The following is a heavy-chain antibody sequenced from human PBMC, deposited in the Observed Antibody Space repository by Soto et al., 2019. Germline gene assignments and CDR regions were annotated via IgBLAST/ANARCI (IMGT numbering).Heavy chain of an antibody. J-gene: IGHJ4*02. Sequence: SETLSLTCTVSGGSISSGGYYWSWIRQHPEKGLEWIGYIYYSGSTYYNQSLKSRVTISVDTSKNKFSLKLSSVTAADTAVYYCARAVRWDRYYYDSSGSYYFDYWGQGTLVTVSS. CDR2: IYYSGST. D-gene: IGHD3-22*01. V-gene: IGHV4-31*03. CDR3: ARAVRWDRYYYDSSGSYYFDY. CDR1: GGSISSGGYY.